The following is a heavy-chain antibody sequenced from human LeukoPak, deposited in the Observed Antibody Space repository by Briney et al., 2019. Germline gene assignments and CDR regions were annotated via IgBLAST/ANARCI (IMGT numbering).Heavy chain of an antibody. CDR1: GYAFTSHD. CDR2: INPNSGAT. V-gene: IGHV1-8*01. Sequence: ASVKVPCKASGYAFTSHDINWVRQATGQAPEWMGWINPNSGATGYAQKFQGRVTVTRDTSISTAYMELSSLTSEDTAVYYCTRHTSPTFDYWGQGTLVTVSS. J-gene: IGHJ4*02. CDR3: TRHTSPTFDY. D-gene: IGHD2-2*01.